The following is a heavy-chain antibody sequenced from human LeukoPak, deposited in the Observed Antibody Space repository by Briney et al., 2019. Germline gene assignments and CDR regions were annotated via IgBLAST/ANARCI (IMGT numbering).Heavy chain of an antibody. V-gene: IGHV4-61*02. CDR2: IYSSGST. Sequence: SETLSLTCTVSGGSISSGNYYWSWIRQPAGKGLEWIGRIYSSGSTNYNPSLKSRVTISVDTFKNQFSLKLSSVTAADTAVYYCARRGYYDSRGWFDPWGQGTLVTVSS. J-gene: IGHJ5*02. CDR1: GGSISSGNYY. CDR3: ARRGYYDSRGWFDP. D-gene: IGHD3-22*01.